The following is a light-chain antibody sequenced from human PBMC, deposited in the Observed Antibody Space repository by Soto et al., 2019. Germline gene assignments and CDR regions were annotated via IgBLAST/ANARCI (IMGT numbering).Light chain of an antibody. V-gene: IGKV1-8*01. J-gene: IGKJ4*01. Sequence: AIRMTQSTSSLSASTGDRVTITCRASQGISSYLAWYQQKPGKAPKLLIFAASTLQIGVPSRFSGSGSGTDFTLTISCLQSEDFATYYCQQYYSYPLTFGGGTKVEIK. CDR2: AAS. CDR1: QGISSY. CDR3: QQYYSYPLT.